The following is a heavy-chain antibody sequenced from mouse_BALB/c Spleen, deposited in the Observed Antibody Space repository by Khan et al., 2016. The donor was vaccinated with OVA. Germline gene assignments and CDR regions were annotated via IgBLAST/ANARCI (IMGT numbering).Heavy chain of an antibody. Sequence: EVQLQESGPGLVKPSQSVSLTCTVTGISITSGNYRWSWIRQFPGNKLEWIGNIYYSGTVSYNPSLTSRTTITRDSSKNHFFLEMNSLTAEDTATYDYARDYGRLYWFFDVWGAGTTVTVSS. CDR3: ARDYGRLYWFFDV. CDR1: GISITSGNYR. CDR2: IYYSGTV. D-gene: IGHD1-1*01. J-gene: IGHJ1*01. V-gene: IGHV3-5*02.